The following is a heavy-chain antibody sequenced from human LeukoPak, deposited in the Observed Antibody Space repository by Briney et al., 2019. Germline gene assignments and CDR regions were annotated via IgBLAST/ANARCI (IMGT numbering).Heavy chain of an antibody. J-gene: IGHJ4*02. CDR1: GFTFSTYW. CDR3: ARGGRSSGRLGY. CDR2: IKEDGSEI. V-gene: IGHV3-7*01. D-gene: IGHD6-6*01. Sequence: PGGSLRLSCAASGFTFSTYWMTWVRQAPGKGLEWVANIKEDGSEIYYVGSVKGRFTISRDNAKNSLYLQMNSLRADDTAIYYCARGGRSSGRLGYWGQGTLVTVSS.